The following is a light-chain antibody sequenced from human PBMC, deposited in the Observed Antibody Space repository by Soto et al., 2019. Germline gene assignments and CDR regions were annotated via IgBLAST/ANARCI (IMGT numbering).Light chain of an antibody. CDR3: SSYTLTTTL. V-gene: IGLV2-14*01. Sequence: QSVLTQPASVSGSPGQSITISCTGGLGIYNYVSWYQQHPGKVPKLLIYEVNSRPSGISDRFSGSKSGDTASLTISGLQAEDAADYYCSSYTLTTTLFGGGTKVTVL. CDR2: EVN. CDR1: GLGIYNY. J-gene: IGLJ2*01.